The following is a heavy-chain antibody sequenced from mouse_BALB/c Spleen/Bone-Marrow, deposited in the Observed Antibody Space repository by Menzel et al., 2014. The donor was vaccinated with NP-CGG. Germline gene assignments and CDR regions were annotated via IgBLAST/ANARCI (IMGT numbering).Heavy chain of an antibody. D-gene: IGHD1-1*01. CDR1: GFTFSSYA. Sequence: DVHLVESGGGLVKPGGSLKLSCAASGFTFSSYAMSWVRQTPEKRLEWVASISSGGSTYYPDSVRGRFTISRDNVRNILYLQMSSLRSEDTAMYYCARVGITTVDYWGQGTTLTVSS. V-gene: IGHV5-6-5*01. J-gene: IGHJ2*01. CDR2: ISSGGST. CDR3: ARVGITTVDY.